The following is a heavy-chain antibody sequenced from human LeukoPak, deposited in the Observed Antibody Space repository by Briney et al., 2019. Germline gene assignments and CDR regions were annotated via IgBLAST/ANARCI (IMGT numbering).Heavy chain of an antibody. V-gene: IGHV1-69*05. CDR1: GGTFSSYA. CDR2: IIPIFGTA. J-gene: IGHJ4*02. CDR3: ARGLGEYSSSSDY. D-gene: IGHD6-6*01. Sequence: SVKVSCKASGGTFSSYAISWVRQAPGQGLEWMGRIIPIFGTANYAQKFQGRVTITTDESTSTAYMELSSLRPEDTAVYYCARGLGEYSSSSDYWGQGTLVTVSS.